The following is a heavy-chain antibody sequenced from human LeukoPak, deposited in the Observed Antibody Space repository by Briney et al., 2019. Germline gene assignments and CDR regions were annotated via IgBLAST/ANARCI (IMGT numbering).Heavy chain of an antibody. V-gene: IGHV4-61*01. CDR2: IYYSGST. CDR3: ARAPGDAIFGVENYYYYGMDV. J-gene: IGHJ6*02. CDR1: GGSVSSGSYY. Sequence: SETLSLTCTVSGGSVSSGSYYWGWIRQPPGKGLEWIGYIYYSGSTNYNPSLKSRVTISVDTSKNQFSLKLGSVTAADTAVYYCARAPGDAIFGVENYYYYGMDVWGQGTTVTVSS. D-gene: IGHD3-3*01.